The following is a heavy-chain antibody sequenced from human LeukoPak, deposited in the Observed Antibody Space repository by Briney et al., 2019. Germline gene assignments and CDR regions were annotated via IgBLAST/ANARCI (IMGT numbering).Heavy chain of an antibody. J-gene: IGHJ4*02. Sequence: ASVKVSCKASGYTFTNYGITWVRQVPGQGLEWLGWISAYNGNANYAQKFQDRVTLTSDRSTSTAYMELRSPRSDDMAIYYCARTPKRFGELYQPGDSWGQGTPLTVSS. V-gene: IGHV1-18*03. D-gene: IGHD3-10*01. CDR3: ARTPKRFGELYQPGDS. CDR2: ISAYNGNA. CDR1: GYTFTNYG.